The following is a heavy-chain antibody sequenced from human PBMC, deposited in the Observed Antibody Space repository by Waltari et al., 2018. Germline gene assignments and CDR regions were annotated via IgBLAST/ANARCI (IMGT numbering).Heavy chain of an antibody. CDR2: IYSGGNT. V-gene: IGHV3-53*01. CDR3: AKQSPSYTRGWYPLES. Sequence: EVQLVESGGNLIQPGGSLRLSCAASGFTVRLNFLSWVRQAPGKGLEWVSIIYSGGNTYYAGSVKGRFTISRDNYKNMVYLEMNSLRAEDTAVYYCAKQSPSYTRGWYPLESWGPGTLVTVSP. D-gene: IGHD6-19*01. J-gene: IGHJ4*02. CDR1: GFTVRLNF.